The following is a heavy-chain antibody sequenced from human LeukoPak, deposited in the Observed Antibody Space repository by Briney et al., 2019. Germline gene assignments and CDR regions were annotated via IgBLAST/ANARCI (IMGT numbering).Heavy chain of an antibody. CDR2: IKQDGSEK. V-gene: IGHV3-7*01. Sequence: QTGGSLRLSCAASGFTFSSYWMSWVRQAPGKGLEWVANIKQDGSEKYYVDSVKGRFTISRDNAKNSLYLQMNSLRAEDTAVYYCARGVRYSLSPPYDYWGQGTLVTVSS. CDR1: GFTFSSYW. CDR3: ARGVRYSLSPPYDY. J-gene: IGHJ4*02. D-gene: IGHD5-18*01.